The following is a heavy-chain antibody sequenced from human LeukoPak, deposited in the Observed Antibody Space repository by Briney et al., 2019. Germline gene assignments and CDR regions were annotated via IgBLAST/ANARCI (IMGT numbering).Heavy chain of an antibody. D-gene: IGHD2-15*01. V-gene: IGHV1-2*02. CDR3: ARVGCSGGSCYLYYFDY. Sequence: ASVKVSCKASGYTFTGYYMHWVRQAPGQGLEWMGWINPNSGGTNYAQKFKGRVTMTRDTSISTAYMELSRLRSDDTAVYYCARVGCSGGSCYLYYFDYWGQGTLVTVSS. CDR2: INPNSGGT. CDR1: GYTFTGYY. J-gene: IGHJ4*02.